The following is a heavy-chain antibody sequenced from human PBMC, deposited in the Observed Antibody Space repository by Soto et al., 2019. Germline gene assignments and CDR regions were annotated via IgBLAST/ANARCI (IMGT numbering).Heavy chain of an antibody. V-gene: IGHV1-2*02. Sequence: ASVKVSCKASGYTFTGYYMHWVRQAPGQGLEWMGWINPNSGGTNYAQKFQGRVTMTRDTSISTAYMELSRLRCDDTAVYYCARDSSSSFGFDPWGQGTPVTVSS. D-gene: IGHD6-6*01. J-gene: IGHJ5*02. CDR1: GYTFTGYY. CDR2: INPNSGGT. CDR3: ARDSSSSFGFDP.